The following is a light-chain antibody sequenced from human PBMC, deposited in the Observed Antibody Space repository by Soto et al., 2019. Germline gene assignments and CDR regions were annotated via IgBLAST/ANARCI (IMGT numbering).Light chain of an antibody. CDR3: QQYGSSGT. V-gene: IGKV3-11*01. CDR1: QSVSSY. Sequence: EIVLTQSPATLSLSPGERATLSCRASQSVSSYLAWYQQKPCQAPRLLIYDASNRATGIPARFSGSGSGTDFTLTISSLEPEDFAVYYCQQYGSSGTFGQGTKVDIK. CDR2: DAS. J-gene: IGKJ1*01.